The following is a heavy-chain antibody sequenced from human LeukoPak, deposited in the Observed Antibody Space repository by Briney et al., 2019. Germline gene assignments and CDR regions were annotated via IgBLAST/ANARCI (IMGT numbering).Heavy chain of an antibody. V-gene: IGHV3-30*02. CDR3: RWWFDS. J-gene: IGHJ5*01. CDR1: GFTFSSYG. D-gene: IGHD3-10*01. Sequence: GGSLRLSCAASGFTFSSYGMHWVRQAPGKGLEWVAFIRYDGSNIYYADSVKGRFTISRDNSKNTLYLQMNSLRAEDTAVVRGRWWFDSWGQGTLVTVSS. CDR2: IRYDGSNI.